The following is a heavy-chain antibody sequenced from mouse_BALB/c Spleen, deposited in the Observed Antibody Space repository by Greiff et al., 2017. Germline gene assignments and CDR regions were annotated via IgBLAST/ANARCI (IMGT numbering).Heavy chain of an antibody. J-gene: IGHJ4*01. CDR3: ARDPGYGYGYAMDY. D-gene: IGHD2-2*01. Sequence: VQLQESGPGLVAPSQSLSITCTVSGFSLTSYGVHWVRQPPGKGLEWLGVIWAGGSTNYNSALMSRLSISKDNSKSQVFLKMNSLQTDDTAMYYCARDPGYGYGYAMDYWGQGTSVTVSS. V-gene: IGHV2-9*02. CDR2: IWAGGST. CDR1: GFSLTSYG.